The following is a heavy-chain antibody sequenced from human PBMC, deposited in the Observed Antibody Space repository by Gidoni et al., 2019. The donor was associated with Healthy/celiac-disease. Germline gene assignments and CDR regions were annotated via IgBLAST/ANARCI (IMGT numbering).Heavy chain of an antibody. CDR1: GYSFTSSW. V-gene: IGHV5-51*01. Sequence: EVQLVQSGAEVKKPGESLKISCKGSGYSFTSSWIGWVRQMPGKGLEWMGIIYPGDSDTRYSPSFQGQVTISADKSISTAYLQWSSLKASDTAMYYCARTYYDFWSGTHDAFDIWGQGTMVTVSS. J-gene: IGHJ3*02. D-gene: IGHD3-3*01. CDR2: IYPGDSDT. CDR3: ARTYYDFWSGTHDAFDI.